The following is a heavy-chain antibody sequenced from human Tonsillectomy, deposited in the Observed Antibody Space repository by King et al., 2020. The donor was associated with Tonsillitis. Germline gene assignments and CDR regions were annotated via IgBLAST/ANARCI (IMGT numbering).Heavy chain of an antibody. Sequence: VQLVESGGGFIQPGGSLRLSCAASGFTVSSNYRGWVRQAPGKGLEWVSLIYSGGNTYYADSVTGRFTISRDTSKNTLYLQMNSLRAEDTAVYYCVRVAATYSSSSLVYYYNYMDVWGKGTTVTVSS. D-gene: IGHD6-6*01. CDR3: VRVAATYSSSSLVYYYNYMDV. V-gene: IGHV3-53*01. J-gene: IGHJ6*03. CDR1: GFTVSSNY. CDR2: IYSGGNT.